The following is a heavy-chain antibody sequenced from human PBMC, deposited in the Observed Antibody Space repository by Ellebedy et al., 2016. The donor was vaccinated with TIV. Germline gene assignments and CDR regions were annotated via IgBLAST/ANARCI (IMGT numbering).Heavy chain of an antibody. V-gene: IGHV4-59*11. D-gene: IGHD5-18*01. J-gene: IGHJ5*02. CDR2: IFYSGAS. Sequence: SETLSLTCTVSGDSISNHYWSWIRQPPGKGLEWIGHIFYSGASASNPSLKSRVPLSEDTSKNQFSLKVSSVTAADTAVYYCAREDTNNWFDPWGQGSLVIVSS. CDR3: AREDTNNWFDP. CDR1: GDSISNHY.